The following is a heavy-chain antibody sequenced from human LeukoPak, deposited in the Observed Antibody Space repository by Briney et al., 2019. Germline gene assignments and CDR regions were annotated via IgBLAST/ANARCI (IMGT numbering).Heavy chain of an antibody. V-gene: IGHV4-59*01. CDR1: GGSISSDY. CDR2: IYYRGST. Sequence: SETLSLTCTVSGGSISSDYWGWIRQPPGKGLEWIGYIYYRGSTNYNPSLKSRVTISVDTSKNQFSLKLSSVTAADTAVYYCARLSGYSSGHYYSDYWGQGTLVTVSS. CDR3: ARLSGYSSGHYYSDY. J-gene: IGHJ4*02. D-gene: IGHD3-22*01.